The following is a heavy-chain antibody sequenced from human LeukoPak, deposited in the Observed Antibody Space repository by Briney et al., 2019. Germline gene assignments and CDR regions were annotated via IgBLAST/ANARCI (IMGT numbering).Heavy chain of an antibody. J-gene: IGHJ4*02. D-gene: IGHD3-22*01. Sequence: SETLSLTCSVSGDSITTVDHQWTSIRQHPGKGLEWNGYISYSGVAHYNPSLKSRISISVDASKNQFSLRLSSVTAADTAIYYCGRVKPCCDSRGYIDCWGQGALVTASS. CDR1: GDSITTVDHQ. CDR2: ISYSGVA. CDR3: GRVKPCCDSRGYIDC. V-gene: IGHV4-30-4*01.